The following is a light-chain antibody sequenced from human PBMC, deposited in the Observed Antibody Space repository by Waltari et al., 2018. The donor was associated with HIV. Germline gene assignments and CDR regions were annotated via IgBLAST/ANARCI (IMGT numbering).Light chain of an antibody. CDR3: QVWDSSNEHVV. J-gene: IGLJ3*02. CDR2: YNS. V-gene: IGLV3-21*04. Sequence: SYVLTQPPSVSVAPGAADPLSCGGWNLGGKSVHWYKQQPGQAPVLVTRYNSDRPSGIPDRISGSNSGHTATLTITSVEAGDEATYDCQVWDSSNEHVVFGGGTELTVL. CDR1: NLGGKS.